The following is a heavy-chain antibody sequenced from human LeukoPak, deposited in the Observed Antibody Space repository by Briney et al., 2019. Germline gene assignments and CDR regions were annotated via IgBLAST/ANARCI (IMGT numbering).Heavy chain of an antibody. CDR2: VNPNSGGT. V-gene: IGHV1-2*02. Sequence: ASEWVSCKASVYTFTGYYMHRVRHAPGQGLEWMGGVNPNSGGTNYAQKIQGRVTMTRDTSISTTYMDMSRLKSDDTDVYYSARALGTPKGSYWGQGTLVTVSS. CDR1: VYTFTGYY. CDR3: ARALGTPKGSY. D-gene: IGHD1-1*01. J-gene: IGHJ4*02.